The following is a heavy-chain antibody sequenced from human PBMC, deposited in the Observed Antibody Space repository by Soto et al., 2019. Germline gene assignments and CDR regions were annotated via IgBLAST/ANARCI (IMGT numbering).Heavy chain of an antibody. V-gene: IGHV4-4*07. CDR1: GGSISEKY. D-gene: IGHD6-13*01. CDR2: IFANGHT. J-gene: IGHJ5*02. Sequence: QLQLQESGPGLVKASETLSLTCIVSGGSISEKYWNWVRQPPGKGLEWIGLIFANGHTDYNPSLNSRVTMSVDASKNQFCLRLTSMTAADTAVYYCVASLAASGLNWLDPWGRGTLVTVSS. CDR3: VASLAASGLNWLDP.